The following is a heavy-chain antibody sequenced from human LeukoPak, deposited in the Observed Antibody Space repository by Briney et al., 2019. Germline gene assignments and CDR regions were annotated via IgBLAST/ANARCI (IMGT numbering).Heavy chain of an antibody. V-gene: IGHV3-23*01. CDR2: FIGRGGST. CDR1: GLPFSGNP. D-gene: IGHD2-2*01. J-gene: IGHJ6*02. Sequence: GGSLNLSWAASGLPFSGNPLSWSPQPQGRGLEWVSPFIGRGGSTYYADSVKGRFTISRDNSKNMLYLQMNSLRAEDTAVYYCAKGGYCSSTSCYDYYYYGMDVWGQGTTVTVSS. CDR3: AKGGYCSSTSCYDYYYYGMDV.